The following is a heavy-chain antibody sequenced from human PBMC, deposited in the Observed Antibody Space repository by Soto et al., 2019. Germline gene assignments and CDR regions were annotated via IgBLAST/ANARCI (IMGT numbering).Heavy chain of an antibody. CDR2: TYYRSKWYY. V-gene: IGHV6-1*01. CDR3: ARGEQYSGRIFDY. J-gene: IGHJ4*01. D-gene: IGHD1-26*01. CDR1: GDSVSSNSAG. Sequence: SPTLSLTCAITGDSVSSNSAGWSWVRQSPSRGLEWLGRTYYRSKWYYEYAVSVRGRITINPDTSKNQYSLQLNSVTPEDTAVYFCARGEQYSGRIFDYWGQGTLVTASS.